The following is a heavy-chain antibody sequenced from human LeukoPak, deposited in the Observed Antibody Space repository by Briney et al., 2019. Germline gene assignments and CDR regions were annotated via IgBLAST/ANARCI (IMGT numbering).Heavy chain of an antibody. CDR3: ATGGAYCGGDCYPVDYFDY. CDR2: INAGNGNT. V-gene: IGHV1-3*01. Sequence: ASVQVSCKASGYTFTSYGISWVRQAPGQGLEWMGWINAGNGNTKYSQKFQGRVTITRDTSASTAYMELSSLRSEDTAVYYCATGGAYCGGDCYPVDYFDYWGQGTLVTAS. CDR1: GYTFTSYG. D-gene: IGHD2-21*02. J-gene: IGHJ4*02.